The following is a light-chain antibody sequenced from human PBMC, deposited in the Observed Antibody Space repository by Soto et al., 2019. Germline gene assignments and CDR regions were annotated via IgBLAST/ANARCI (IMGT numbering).Light chain of an antibody. Sequence: DIQMTQSPSSLSASVGDSVTITCRASQAISNYLAWFQQKPGKPPKLLIYAASTLESGVPSRFSGGRSGTDFTLTISSLQPEDVETFYCQKYDSLPFTFGPGTKVDLK. J-gene: IGKJ3*01. CDR3: QKYDSLPFT. CDR2: AAS. CDR1: QAISNY. V-gene: IGKV1-27*01.